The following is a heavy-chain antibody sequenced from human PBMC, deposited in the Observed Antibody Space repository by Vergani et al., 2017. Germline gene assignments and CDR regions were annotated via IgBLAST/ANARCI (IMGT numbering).Heavy chain of an antibody. CDR1: GGTFSSYT. V-gene: IGHV1-69*08. CDR3: ARDRGTRTYGLDV. D-gene: IGHD3-16*01. CDR2: IIPILGIP. Sequence: QVQLVQSGAEVKKPGSSVKVSCKASGGTFSSYTVTWVRQAPGQGLEWMGRIIPILGIPNYAQKLQGRVTITADKSTNTADMELSSLISEDTAVYYCARDRGTRTYGLDVWGQGTTVTVSS. J-gene: IGHJ6*02.